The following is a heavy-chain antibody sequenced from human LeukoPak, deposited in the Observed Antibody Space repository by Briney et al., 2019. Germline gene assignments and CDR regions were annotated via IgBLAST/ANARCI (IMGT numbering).Heavy chain of an antibody. V-gene: IGHV3-23*01. D-gene: IGHD2-15*01. J-gene: IGHJ4*02. CDR1: GFTFSSSA. CDR2: ISNNGGYT. CDR3: AKQLGYCSDGSCYFPY. Sequence: GGSLRLSCAASGFTFSSSAMSWVRQAPGKGLEWVSAISNNGGYTYYADSVQGRFAVSRDNSKSTLCLQMNSLRAEDTAVYYCAKQLGYCSDGSCYFPYWGQGTLVTVSS.